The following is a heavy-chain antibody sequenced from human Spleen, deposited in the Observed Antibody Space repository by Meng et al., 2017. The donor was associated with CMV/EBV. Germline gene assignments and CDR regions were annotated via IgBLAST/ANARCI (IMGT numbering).Heavy chain of an antibody. CDR2: MKQDGSEK. CDR3: ARAIGAAESH. V-gene: IGHV3-7*01. D-gene: IGHD6-13*01. Sequence: GESLKISCAASGFTFNRYWMNWVRQAPGKGLEWVANMKQDGSEKYYVDSVKGRFTISRDNTKNSLYLQMRSLRVEDTAVYYCARAIGAAESHWGQGTLVTVSS. J-gene: IGHJ4*02. CDR1: GFTFNRYW.